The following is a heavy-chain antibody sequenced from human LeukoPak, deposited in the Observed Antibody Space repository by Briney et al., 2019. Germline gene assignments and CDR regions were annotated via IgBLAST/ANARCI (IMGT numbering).Heavy chain of an antibody. D-gene: IGHD1-14*01. CDR1: GFTFSSYW. CDR3: AGGYGFDY. CDR2: INSDGSRI. Sequence: GGSLRLSCIASGFTFSSYWMHWVRQAPGKGLVWVSRINSDGSRINYADSVKGRFTISRDNAKNTLYLQMNSLRAEDTAVYYCAGGYGFDYWGQGTLVTVSS. V-gene: IGHV3-74*01. J-gene: IGHJ4*02.